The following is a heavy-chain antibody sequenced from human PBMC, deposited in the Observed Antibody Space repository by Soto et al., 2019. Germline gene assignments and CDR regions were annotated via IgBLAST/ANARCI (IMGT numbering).Heavy chain of an antibody. V-gene: IGHV4-30-2*01. CDR3: ARDQHEGNWFDP. Sequence: QLQLQESGSGLVRPSQTLSLTFAVSGGSISSGGYSWNWIRQPPGQGLEWIGYIYHSASTLYNPSLKTRVTISVDKSKNQFSLKLSSVTAADTAVYYCARDQHEGNWFDPWGQGTLVTVSS. CDR1: GGSISSGGYS. J-gene: IGHJ5*02. CDR2: IYHSAST.